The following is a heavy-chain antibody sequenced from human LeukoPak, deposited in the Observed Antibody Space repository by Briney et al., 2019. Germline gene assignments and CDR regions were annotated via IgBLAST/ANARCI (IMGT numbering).Heavy chain of an antibody. D-gene: IGHD3-16*02. CDR2: ISAYNGNT. Sequence: HAASVKVSCKASGYTFTSYGISWVRQAPGQGLEWMGWISAYNGNTNYAQKLQGRVTMTTDTSMSTAYMELRSLRSDDTAVYYCARERSGSMITFGGVNVPYDHWGQGTLVTVSS. CDR3: ARERSGSMITFGGVNVPYDH. V-gene: IGHV1-18*01. CDR1: GYTFTSYG. J-gene: IGHJ4*02.